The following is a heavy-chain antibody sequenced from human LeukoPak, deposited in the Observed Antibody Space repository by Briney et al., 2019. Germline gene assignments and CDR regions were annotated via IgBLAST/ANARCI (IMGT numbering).Heavy chain of an antibody. CDR2: INHSEST. D-gene: IGHD2-2*02. J-gene: IGHJ5*02. CDR1: GGSFSGYY. V-gene: IGHV4-34*01. CDR3: ARHHLGYCSSTSCYTPEWIHNWFDP. Sequence: SETLSLTCAVYGGSFSGYYWSWIRQPPGKGLEWIGEINHSESTNYNPSLKSRVTISVDTSKNQFSLKLSSVTAADTAVYYCARHHLGYCSSTSCYTPEWIHNWFDPWGQGTLVTVSS.